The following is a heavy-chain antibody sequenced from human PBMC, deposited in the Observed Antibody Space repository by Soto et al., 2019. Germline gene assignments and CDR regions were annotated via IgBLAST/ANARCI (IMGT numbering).Heavy chain of an antibody. CDR1: GGSFSGYY. J-gene: IGHJ6*02. CDR3: ARVVVVRGENYYYGMDV. V-gene: IGHV4-34*01. Sequence: QVQLQQWGAGLLKPSETLSLTCAVYGGSFSGYYWSWIRQPPGKGLEWIGEINHSGSTNYNPSLKSRVTISVDTSKNQFSLKLSSVTAADTAVYYCARVVVVRGENYYYGMDVWGQGTTVTVSS. D-gene: IGHD3-10*01. CDR2: INHSGST.